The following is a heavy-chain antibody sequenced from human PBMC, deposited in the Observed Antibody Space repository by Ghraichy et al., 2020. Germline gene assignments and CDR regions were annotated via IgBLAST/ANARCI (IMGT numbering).Heavy chain of an antibody. CDR3: TRVNNRIAAAGYGALGMDV. J-gene: IGHJ6*02. Sequence: GGYLRLSCTASGFTFGDYAMSWFRQAPGKGLEWVGFIRSKAYGGTTEYAASVKGRFTISRDDSKSIAYLQMNSLKTEDTAVYYCTRVNNRIAAAGYGALGMDVWGQGTTVTVSS. V-gene: IGHV3-49*03. CDR1: GFTFGDYA. D-gene: IGHD6-13*01. CDR2: IRSKAYGGTT.